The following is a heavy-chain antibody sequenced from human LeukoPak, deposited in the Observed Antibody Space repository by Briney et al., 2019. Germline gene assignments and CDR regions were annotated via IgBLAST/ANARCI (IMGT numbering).Heavy chain of an antibody. D-gene: IGHD1-26*01. V-gene: IGHV3-74*01. CDR2: INSDGSST. J-gene: IGHJ3*02. Sequence: PGGSLRLSCAASGFTFSSYWMHWVRQAPGKGLVWVSRINSDGSSTSYADSVKGRFTISRDNAKNTLYLQMNSLRAEDTAVYYCARVGGSYSVMIDAFDIWGQGTMVTVSS. CDR1: GFTFSSYW. CDR3: ARVGGSYSVMIDAFDI.